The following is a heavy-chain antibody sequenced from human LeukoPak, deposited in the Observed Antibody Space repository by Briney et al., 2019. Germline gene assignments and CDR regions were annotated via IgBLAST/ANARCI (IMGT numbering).Heavy chain of an antibody. CDR1: GGSISSSSYY. CDR2: IYYSGST. Sequence: SETLSLTCTVSGGSISSSSYYWGWIRQPPGKGLEWIGSIYYSGSTYYNPSLKSRVTISVDTSKNRFSLKLSSVTAADTAVYYCASLGTAYYYGMDVWGQGTTVTVSS. V-gene: IGHV4-39*01. J-gene: IGHJ6*02. CDR3: ASLGTAYYYGMDV.